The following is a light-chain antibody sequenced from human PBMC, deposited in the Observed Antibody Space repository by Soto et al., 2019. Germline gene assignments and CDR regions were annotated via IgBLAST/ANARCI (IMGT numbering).Light chain of an antibody. Sequence: DIQMTQSPSTLSASVGDRGTITCRASQSISSWLAWYQQKPGKGPRLLIYGASNLETGVPSRFSGSGFGTDFSFTISSLQPEDFATYYCQQYDSLPTFGGGTKVDI. J-gene: IGKJ4*01. CDR1: QSISSW. CDR2: GAS. CDR3: QQYDSLPT. V-gene: IGKV1-5*01.